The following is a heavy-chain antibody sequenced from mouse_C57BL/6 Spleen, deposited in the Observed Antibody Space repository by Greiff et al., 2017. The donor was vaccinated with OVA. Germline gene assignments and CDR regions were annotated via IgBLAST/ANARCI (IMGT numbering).Heavy chain of an antibody. Sequence: QVQLKESGPGLVQPSQSLSITCTVSGFSLTSYGVHWVRQSPGKGLEWLGVIWSGGSTDYNADFISRLSISKDNSKSQVFFKMNSLQADDTAIYYCARNGGGTTVVFDYWGQGTTLTVSS. CDR3: ARNGGGTTVVFDY. J-gene: IGHJ2*01. CDR1: GFSLTSYG. V-gene: IGHV2-2*01. D-gene: IGHD1-1*01. CDR2: IWSGGST.